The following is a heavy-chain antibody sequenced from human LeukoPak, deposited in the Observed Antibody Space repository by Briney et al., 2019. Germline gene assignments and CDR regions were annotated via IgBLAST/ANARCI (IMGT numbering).Heavy chain of an antibody. V-gene: IGHV1-8*02. CDR2: MNPNSGNT. CDR1: GGTFSSYA. Sequence: ASVKVSCKASGGTFSSYAISWVRQAPGQGLEWMGWMNPNSGNTGYAQKFQGRVTMTRNTSISTAYMELSSLRSEDTAVYYCASPSPDRITFGGVIVRGQDYGMDVWGQGTTVTVSS. CDR3: ASPSPDRITFGGVIVRGQDYGMDV. J-gene: IGHJ6*02. D-gene: IGHD3-16*02.